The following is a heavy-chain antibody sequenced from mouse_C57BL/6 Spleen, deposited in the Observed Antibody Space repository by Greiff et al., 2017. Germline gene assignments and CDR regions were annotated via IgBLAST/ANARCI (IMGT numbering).Heavy chain of an antibody. Sequence: QVQLQQPGAELVMPGASVKLSCKASGYTFTSYWMHWVKQRPGQGLEWIGEIDPSDSYTNYNQKFKGKSTLTVDKSSSTAYMQLSSLTSADSAVYYCARGTSDCRAMDYWGQGTSVTVSS. D-gene: IGHD6-1*01. J-gene: IGHJ4*01. CDR2: IDPSDSYT. CDR3: ARGTSDCRAMDY. V-gene: IGHV1-69*01. CDR1: GYTFTSYW.